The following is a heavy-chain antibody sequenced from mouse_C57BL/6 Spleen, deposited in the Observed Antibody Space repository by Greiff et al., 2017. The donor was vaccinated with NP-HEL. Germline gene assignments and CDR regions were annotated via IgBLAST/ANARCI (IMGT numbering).Heavy chain of an antibody. CDR2: IHPNSGST. V-gene: IGHV1-64*01. D-gene: IGHD2-5*01. J-gene: IGHJ4*01. CDR3: ARPSYSNYAMDY. CDR1: GYTFTSYW. Sequence: QVQLQQPGAELVKPGASVKLSCKASGYTFTSYWMHWVKQRPGQGLEWIGMIHPNSGSTNYNEKFKSKATLTVDKSSSTAYIQLSSLTSEDSAVYYCARPSYSNYAMDYWGQGTSVTVSS.